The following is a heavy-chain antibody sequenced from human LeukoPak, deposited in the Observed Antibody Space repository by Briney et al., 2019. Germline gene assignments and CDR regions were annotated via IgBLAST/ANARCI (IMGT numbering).Heavy chain of an antibody. CDR2: IYYSGNT. Sequence: PSETLSLTCTVSGGSISSSSYCWGWIRQPPGKGLEWIGSIYYSGNTYYNPSLKSRVTISVDTSKNQFSLKLSSVTAADTAVYYCASNYDSSGYYALDYWGQGTLVTVSS. D-gene: IGHD3-22*01. V-gene: IGHV4-39*01. CDR3: ASNYDSSGYYALDY. CDR1: GGSISSSSYC. J-gene: IGHJ4*02.